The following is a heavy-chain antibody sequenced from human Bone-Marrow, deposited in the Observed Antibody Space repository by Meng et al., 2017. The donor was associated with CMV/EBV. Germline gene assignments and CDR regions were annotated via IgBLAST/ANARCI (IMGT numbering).Heavy chain of an antibody. Sequence: GESLKISCAASGFTVSSTYMSWVRQAPGKGLEWVSVIYSGGITYYADSVKGRFTISRDNSKNTLYLQMNSLRAEDTAVYYCARERESAYDSSGYYSYYYGMDVWGQETTVTVSS. CDR3: ARERESAYDSSGYYSYYYGMDV. CDR2: IYSGGIT. V-gene: IGHV3-66*02. CDR1: GFTVSSTY. J-gene: IGHJ6*02. D-gene: IGHD3-22*01.